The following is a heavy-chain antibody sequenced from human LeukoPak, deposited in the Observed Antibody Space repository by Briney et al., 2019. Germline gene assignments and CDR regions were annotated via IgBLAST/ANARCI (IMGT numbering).Heavy chain of an antibody. CDR2: ISGSGGST. Sequence: PGGSLRLSCAASGFIFSSYAMSWVRQAPGKGLEWVSTISGSGGSTYYADSVKGRFTISRDNSKNTLYLQMNSLRAEDTALYYCAKDAKRNYDFWDRFDYWGQGTLVTVSS. CDR1: GFIFSSYA. D-gene: IGHD3-3*01. V-gene: IGHV3-23*01. CDR3: AKDAKRNYDFWDRFDY. J-gene: IGHJ4*02.